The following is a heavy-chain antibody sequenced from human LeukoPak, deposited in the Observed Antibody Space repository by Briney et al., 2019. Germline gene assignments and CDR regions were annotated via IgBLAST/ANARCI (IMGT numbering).Heavy chain of an antibody. Sequence: ASVKVSFTASGYTFTVYYMHWVRQAPGQGLEWMGWINPNSGGTNYAQKFQGRVTMTRDTSISTAYMELSRLRSDDTAVYYCASSSGVGAAAGGYSWFDPWGQGTLVTVSS. CDR1: GYTFTVYY. CDR2: INPNSGGT. D-gene: IGHD6-13*01. CDR3: ASSSGVGAAAGGYSWFDP. V-gene: IGHV1-2*02. J-gene: IGHJ5*02.